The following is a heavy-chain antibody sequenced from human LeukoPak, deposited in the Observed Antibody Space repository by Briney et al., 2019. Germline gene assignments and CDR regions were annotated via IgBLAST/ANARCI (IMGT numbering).Heavy chain of an antibody. CDR1: GGSISSYY. J-gene: IGHJ5*02. CDR3: ARYGGLHWFDP. D-gene: IGHD3-16*01. Sequence: SEALSLTCTVSGGSISSYYWSWIRQPPGKGLEWIGYIYYSGSTNYNPSLKSRVTISVDTSKNQFSLKLSSATAADTAVYYCARYGGLHWFDPWGQGTLVTVSS. CDR2: IYYSGST. V-gene: IGHV4-59*08.